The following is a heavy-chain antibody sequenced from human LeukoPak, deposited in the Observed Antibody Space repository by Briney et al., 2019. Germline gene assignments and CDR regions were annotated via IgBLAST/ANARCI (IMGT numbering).Heavy chain of an antibody. CDR2: INPNSGGT. V-gene: IGHV1-2*02. J-gene: IGHJ4*02. Sequence: ASVKVSCKASGYTFTGYYMHWVRQAPGQGLEWMGWINPNSGGTNYAQKFQGRVTMTRDTSISTAYMELSRLGTDDTAVYYCARDSPHQRFDYWGQGTLVTVSS. CDR1: GYTFTGYY. CDR3: ARDSPHQRFDY.